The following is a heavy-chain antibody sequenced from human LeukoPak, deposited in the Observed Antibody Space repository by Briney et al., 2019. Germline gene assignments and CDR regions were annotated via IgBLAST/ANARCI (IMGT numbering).Heavy chain of an antibody. V-gene: IGHV3-7*01. CDR3: ARERKSSTSMDY. Sequence: GGSLRLSCAASGFTFGSYWMSWVRQAPGKGLEWVAHIKQDESARYYVESVKGRFTISRDNAKNTLYLQMNSLRAEDTAVYFCARERKSSTSMDYWGQGTLVTVSS. CDR1: GFTFGSYW. J-gene: IGHJ4*02. D-gene: IGHD2-2*01. CDR2: IKQDESAR.